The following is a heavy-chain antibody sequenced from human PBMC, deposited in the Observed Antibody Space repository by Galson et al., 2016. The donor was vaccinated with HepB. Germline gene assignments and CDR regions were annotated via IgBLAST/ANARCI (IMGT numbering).Heavy chain of an antibody. CDR3: AKRAKPFLVWLSHRVRLGGMDV. CDR1: GFTFRSYA. CDR2: ISSGGGSA. Sequence: SLRLSCAASGFTFRSYAMNWVRQAPGKGLEWVSAISSGGGSAYYADSVKGRFTISRDNSKNTRYLQMNSLRAEDTAVYYCAKRAKPFLVWLSHRVRLGGMDVWGQGTMVTVSS. V-gene: IGHV3-23*01. J-gene: IGHJ6*02. D-gene: IGHD3-3*02.